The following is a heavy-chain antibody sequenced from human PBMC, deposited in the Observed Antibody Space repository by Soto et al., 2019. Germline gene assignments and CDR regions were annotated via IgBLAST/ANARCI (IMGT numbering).Heavy chain of an antibody. CDR1: GYTFTGYY. V-gene: IGHV1-2*02. CDR3: ARVAPIAYDILTGPFHY. D-gene: IGHD3-9*01. Sequence: ASVKVSCKASGYTFTGYYMHWVRQAPGQGLEWMGWINPNSGGTNYAQKFQGRVTMTRDTSISTAYMELSRLRSDDTAVYYCARVAPIAYDILTGPFHYWGQGTLVTVSS. J-gene: IGHJ4*02. CDR2: INPNSGGT.